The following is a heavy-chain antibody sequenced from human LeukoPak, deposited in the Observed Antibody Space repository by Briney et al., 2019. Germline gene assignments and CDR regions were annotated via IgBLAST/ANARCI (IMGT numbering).Heavy chain of an antibody. CDR3: AREPVARSYYYYYYMDV. D-gene: IGHD5-12*01. J-gene: IGHJ6*03. CDR1: GFTFSSYA. Sequence: GGSLRLSCAASGFTFSSYAMHWVRQAPDKGLEWVAVISYDGSNKYYADSVKGRFTISRDNSKNTLYLQMNSLRAEDTAVYYCAREPVARSYYYYYYMDVWGKGTTVTVSS. V-gene: IGHV3-30*04. CDR2: ISYDGSNK.